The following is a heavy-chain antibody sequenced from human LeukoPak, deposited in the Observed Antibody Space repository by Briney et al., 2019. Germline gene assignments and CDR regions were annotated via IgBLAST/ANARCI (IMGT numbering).Heavy chain of an antibody. CDR3: AKVSSSSFDS. CDR2: LSSSGENT. V-gene: IGHV3-23*01. Sequence: GGSLRLSCAASGFTFSSYSMNWVRQAPGKGLEWVSALSSSGENTHYTDSVKGRFTVSRDISKSTLYPQMTSLRAEDTAVYYCAKVSSSSFDSWGQGTLVTVSS. J-gene: IGHJ4*02. CDR1: GFTFSSYS. D-gene: IGHD6-6*01.